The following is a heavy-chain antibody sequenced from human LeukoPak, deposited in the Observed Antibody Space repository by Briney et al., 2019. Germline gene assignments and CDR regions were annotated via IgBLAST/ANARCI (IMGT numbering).Heavy chain of an antibody. CDR2: ISYDGSNK. Sequence: PGGSLRLSCAASGFTFSSYAMHWVRQAPGKGLEWVAVISYDGSNKYYADSVKGRFTISRDNSKNTLYLQMNSLRAEDTAVYYCARDATYGSGSFDYWGQGTLVTVSS. D-gene: IGHD3-10*01. V-gene: IGHV3-30-3*01. J-gene: IGHJ4*02. CDR3: ARDATYGSGSFDY. CDR1: GFTFSSYA.